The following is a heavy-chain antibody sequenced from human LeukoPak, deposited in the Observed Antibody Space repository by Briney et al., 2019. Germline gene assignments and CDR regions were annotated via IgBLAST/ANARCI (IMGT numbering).Heavy chain of an antibody. CDR1: GFTVSSYA. D-gene: IGHD6-13*01. CDR2: ISGSGGSK. J-gene: IGHJ4*02. Sequence: PGGSLRLSCSASGFTVSSYAMSWVRQAPGKGLEWISAISGSGGSKYYADSVKGRFTISTDTSTNTLYLQLNSLRVDDTAVYFCAKEWRFSSSWYQYYFDYRGQGTLVTVSS. V-gene: IGHV3-23*01. CDR3: AKEWRFSSSWYQYYFDY.